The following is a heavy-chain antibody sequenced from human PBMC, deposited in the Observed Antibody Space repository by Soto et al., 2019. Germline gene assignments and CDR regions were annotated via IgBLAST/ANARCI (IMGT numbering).Heavy chain of an antibody. Sequence: SETLSLTCTVSSGSISSTSYYWAWIRQPPGKGLEWIGAIYYDGTTYYTESLKSRVSISVDTSKNQFSLKVNSVTAADTAVYFCARQGRNTKIVMVKNYTADFWGQGTEVTVSS. V-gene: IGHV4-39*01. J-gene: IGHJ4*02. D-gene: IGHD3-22*01. CDR3: ARQGRNTKIVMVKNYTADF. CDR2: IYYDGTT. CDR1: SGSISSTSYY.